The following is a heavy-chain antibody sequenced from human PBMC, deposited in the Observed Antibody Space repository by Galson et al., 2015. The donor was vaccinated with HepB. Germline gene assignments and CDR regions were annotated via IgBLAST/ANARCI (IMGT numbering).Heavy chain of an antibody. CDR1: GFTFSSYW. Sequence: SLRLSCAASGFTFSSYWMQWVRQAPGRGLVWVSRINSDGSSTTYADSVKGRFTISRDNAMNTLYLQMDSLRADDTAVYYCVRDLAPQHWGQGTLVTVSS. CDR3: VRDLAPQH. CDR2: INSDGSST. V-gene: IGHV3-74*01. J-gene: IGHJ1*01.